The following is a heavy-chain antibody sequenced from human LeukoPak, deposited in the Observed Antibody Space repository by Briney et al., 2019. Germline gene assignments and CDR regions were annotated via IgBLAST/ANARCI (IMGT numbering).Heavy chain of an antibody. CDR1: GGSISSYY. J-gene: IGHJ4*02. Sequence: SETLSLTCTVSGGSISSYYWSWIRQPPGNGLEWIGYIYYSGSTNYNPSLKSRVTISVDTSKNQFSLKLSSVTAADTAVYYCARRYDSSGYYNQGVFDYWGQGTLVTVSS. V-gene: IGHV4-59*08. D-gene: IGHD3-22*01. CDR2: IYYSGST. CDR3: ARRYDSSGYYNQGVFDY.